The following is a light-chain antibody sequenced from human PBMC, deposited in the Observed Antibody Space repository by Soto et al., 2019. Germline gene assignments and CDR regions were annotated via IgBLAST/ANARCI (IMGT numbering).Light chain of an antibody. Sequence: IQMTQSPSSLSASGGDRVTITFRASQSISSWLAWYQQKPGKAPKLLIYDASSLESGVPSRFSGSGSGTEFTLTISSLQPDDFATYYCQEYNTYSRTFGQGTKVDIK. CDR2: DAS. CDR3: QEYNTYSRT. V-gene: IGKV1-5*01. J-gene: IGKJ1*01. CDR1: QSISSW.